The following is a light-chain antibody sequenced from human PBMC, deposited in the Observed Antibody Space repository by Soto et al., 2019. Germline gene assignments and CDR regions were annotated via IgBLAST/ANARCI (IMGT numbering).Light chain of an antibody. CDR1: SSDVGTYNH. CDR2: EVN. J-gene: IGLJ2*01. CDR3: SSYGGSNNLV. V-gene: IGLV2-8*01. Sequence: QSALTQPPSASGSPGQSVTISCTGTSSDVGTYNHVSWYQQHPDKAPKLLIYEVNKRPSGVPDRFSGSKSGNTASLTVSGLQAEDEADYYCSSYGGSNNLVFGGGTKLTVL.